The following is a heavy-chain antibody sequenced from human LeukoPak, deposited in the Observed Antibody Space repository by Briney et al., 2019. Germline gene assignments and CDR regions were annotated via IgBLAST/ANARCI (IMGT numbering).Heavy chain of an antibody. CDR1: GGSISRYY. CDR2: IYYSGST. D-gene: IGHD6-25*01. CDR3: ARVSSGGRYYYCYYMDV. J-gene: IGHJ6*03. Sequence: PSEPLSLTCTVPGGSISRYYWSWIRQPPGKGLEWIGYIYYSGSTNYNPSLKSRVTISVDTSKNQFSLKLSSVTAADTAVYYCARVSSGGRYYYCYYMDVWGKGTTVTVSS. V-gene: IGHV4-59*12.